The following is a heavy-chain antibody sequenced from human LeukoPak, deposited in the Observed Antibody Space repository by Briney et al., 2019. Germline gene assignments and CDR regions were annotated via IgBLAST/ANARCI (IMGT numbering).Heavy chain of an antibody. V-gene: IGHV4-38-2*02. D-gene: IGHD3-3*01. CDR3: ARVRAPTIFGVVNKKYYFDY. Sequence: MTSETLSLTCTVSGYSISSGYYWGWIRQPPGKGLEWIGSIYHSGSTYYNPSLKSRVTISVDTSKNQFSLKLSSVTAADTAVYYCARVRAPTIFGVVNKKYYFDYWGQGTLVTVSS. CDR2: IYHSGST. CDR1: GYSISSGYY. J-gene: IGHJ4*02.